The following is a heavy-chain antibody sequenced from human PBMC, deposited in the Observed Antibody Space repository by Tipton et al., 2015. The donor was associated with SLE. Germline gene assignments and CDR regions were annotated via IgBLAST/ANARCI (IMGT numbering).Heavy chain of an antibody. CDR2: FYFSSST. CDR1: GGSISSYY. CDR3: AREPLY. Sequence: TLSLTCTVSGGSISSYYWSWIRQPPGKGLEWIGYFYFSSSTSYNPSLKSRVTISVDTSKNQFSLKLTSVTAADTAVYYCAREPLYWGQGALVTVSS. V-gene: IGHV4-59*12. J-gene: IGHJ4*02.